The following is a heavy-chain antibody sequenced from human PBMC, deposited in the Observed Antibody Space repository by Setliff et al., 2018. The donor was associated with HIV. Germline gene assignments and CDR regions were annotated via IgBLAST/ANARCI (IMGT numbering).Heavy chain of an antibody. J-gene: IGHJ6*03. V-gene: IGHV4-31*03. CDR1: GGSISGHY. CDR2: FYYRGTT. CDR3: ARGNIDYWTGYYSRSGYFYYMDV. Sequence: PSETLSLTCTVSGGSISGHYWTWIRQHPGKGLEWIGYFYYRGTTYYTPSLKSRVTISVDSSKNQFSLKLTSVTAADTAVYYCARGNIDYWTGYYSRSGYFYYMDVWGRGTTVTVSS. D-gene: IGHD3-3*01.